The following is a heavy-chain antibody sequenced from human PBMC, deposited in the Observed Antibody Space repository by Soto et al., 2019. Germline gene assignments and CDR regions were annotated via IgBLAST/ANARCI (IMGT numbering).Heavy chain of an antibody. V-gene: IGHV4-31*03. CDR2: IYYSGST. CDR3: ARDRGLSDNWNDGHAFDI. J-gene: IGHJ3*02. Sequence: QVQLQESGPGLVKPSQTLSLTCTVSGGSISSGGYYWSWIRQHPGKGRVWIGYIYYSGSTYYNPSLKSRVTISVDTSKHHFSLTLSSVTAADTAVYYCARDRGLSDNWNDGHAFDIWGQGTMVTVSS. CDR1: GGSISSGGYY. D-gene: IGHD1-1*01.